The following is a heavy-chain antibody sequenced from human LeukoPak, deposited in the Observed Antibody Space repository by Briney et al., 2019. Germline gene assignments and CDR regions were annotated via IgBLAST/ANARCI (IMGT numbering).Heavy chain of an antibody. CDR3: ARETMAGILGFDY. CDR1: GYTFTSYN. D-gene: IGHD6-19*01. Sequence: GASVKVSCKASGYTFTSYNMHWVRQAPGRGLEWMGIINPSGGSTSYAQKFQGRVTMTRDTSTSTVYMELSSLRSEDTAVYYCARETMAGILGFDYWGQGTLVTVSS. J-gene: IGHJ4*02. V-gene: IGHV1-46*01. CDR2: INPSGGST.